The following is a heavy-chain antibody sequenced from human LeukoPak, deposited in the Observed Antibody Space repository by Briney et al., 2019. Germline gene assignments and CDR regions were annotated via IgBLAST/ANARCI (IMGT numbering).Heavy chain of an antibody. CDR1: GFTFSSYG. J-gene: IGHJ4*02. CDR3: AKDSPRGPAAISH. CDR2: IRYDGSNK. V-gene: IGHV3-30*02. D-gene: IGHD2-2*01. Sequence: GGSLGLSCAASGFTFSSYGMHWVRQAPGKGLEWVAFIRYDGSNKYYADSVKGRFTISRDNSKNTLYLQMNSLRAEDTAVYYCAKDSPRGPAAISHWGQGTLVTVSS.